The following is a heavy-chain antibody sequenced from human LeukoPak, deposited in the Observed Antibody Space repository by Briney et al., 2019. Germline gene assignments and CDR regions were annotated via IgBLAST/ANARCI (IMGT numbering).Heavy chain of an antibody. D-gene: IGHD3-10*01. CDR3: ARECGSLLWFGELFGWFDP. Sequence: ASVKVSCKASGYTFTSYYMHWVRQAPGQGLEWMGIINPSGGSTSYAQKFQGRVTMTRDTSTSTVYMELSSLRSEDTAVYYCARECGSLLWFGELFGWFDPWGQGTLVTVSS. CDR1: GYTFTSYY. CDR2: INPSGGST. V-gene: IGHV1-46*01. J-gene: IGHJ5*02.